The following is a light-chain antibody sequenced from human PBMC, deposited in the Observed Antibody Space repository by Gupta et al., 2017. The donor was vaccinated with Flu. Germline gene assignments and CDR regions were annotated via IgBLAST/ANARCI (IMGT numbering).Light chain of an antibody. CDR1: SRDVGAYTL. V-gene: IGLV2-23*02. CDR3: WAYTTAMTYV. Sequence: QSALTQPASVSGSPGQSITISCTGPSRDVGAYTLVSWYQPDPGKAPRLIISEVVKRASGVSTRFSASKSGNTASLTISGRQAEDEADYYCWAYTTAMTYVFGPGTKVTVL. J-gene: IGLJ1*01. CDR2: EVV.